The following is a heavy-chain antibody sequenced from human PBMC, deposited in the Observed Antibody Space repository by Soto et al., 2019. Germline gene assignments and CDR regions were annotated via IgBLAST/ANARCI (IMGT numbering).Heavy chain of an antibody. Sequence: GESLKISCKGSGYRFSSHWIGWVRQMPGKGLEWMGIMYPGDSDTRYSPSFQGQVTISADKSISTAYLQWSSLKASDTAMYCCARLVYSSSPLVPFDYWGQGTPVTVSS. J-gene: IGHJ4*02. V-gene: IGHV5-51*01. CDR2: MYPGDSDT. CDR1: GYRFSSHW. CDR3: ARLVYSSSPLVPFDY. D-gene: IGHD6-6*01.